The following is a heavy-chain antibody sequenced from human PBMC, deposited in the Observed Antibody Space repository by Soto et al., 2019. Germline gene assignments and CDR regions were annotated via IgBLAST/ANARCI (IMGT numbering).Heavy chain of an antibody. D-gene: IGHD3-10*01. CDR2: IIPIFGTP. Sequence: ASVKGCCKASGGILSTYAIRWLRQDPGQGVEWMGGIIPIFGTPNYAQRFQGRVTITADESTSTAYMELSRLRSEDTAVYYCARDRDDYGSGNYYNRIDFWGQGTLVTVSS. V-gene: IGHV1-69*13. CDR3: ARDRDDYGSGNYYNRIDF. CDR1: GGILSTYA. J-gene: IGHJ4*02.